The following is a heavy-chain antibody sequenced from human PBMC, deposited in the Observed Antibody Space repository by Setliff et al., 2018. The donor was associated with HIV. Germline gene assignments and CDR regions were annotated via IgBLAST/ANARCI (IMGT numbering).Heavy chain of an antibody. CDR3: AGGFWGGPLFDP. J-gene: IGHJ5*01. V-gene: IGHV4-39*01. CDR2: IYYVGST. D-gene: IGHD3-3*01. Sequence: ASETLSLTCTVSGGSVNNNNCYWAWIRQPPGERPEWIGTIYYVGSTYYNPYLKSRASIFVDTSKNQFSLKLYSVTAADTAVYYCAGGFWGGPLFDPWGRGTLVTV. CDR1: GGSVNNNNCY.